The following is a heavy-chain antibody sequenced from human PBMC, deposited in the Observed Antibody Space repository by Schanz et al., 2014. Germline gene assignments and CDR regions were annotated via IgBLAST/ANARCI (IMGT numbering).Heavy chain of an antibody. CDR1: GYTFTSYY. V-gene: IGHV1-46*03. Sequence: QVQLVQSGAEVKKPGASVKVSCKASGYTFTSYYMHWVRQAPGQGLEWMGIINPSGGSTSYAQKFQGRVTMTSDTSTSTVCMELSSLRSEDTAVYYCARDGEAAAGCDYWGQGTLVTVSS. CDR3: ARDGEAAAGCDY. CDR2: INPSGGST. D-gene: IGHD6-13*01. J-gene: IGHJ4*02.